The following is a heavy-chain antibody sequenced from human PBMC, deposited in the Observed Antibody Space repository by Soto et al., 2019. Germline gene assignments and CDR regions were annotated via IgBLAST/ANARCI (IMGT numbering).Heavy chain of an antibody. V-gene: IGHV4-39*01. D-gene: IGHD1-26*01. CDR3: AIHRGVGATSYYYYGMDV. Sequence: SETLSLTCTVSGGSISSSSYYWGWIRQPPGKGLEWIGSIYYSGSTYYNPSLKSRVTISVDTSKNQFSLKLSSVTAADTAVYYCAIHRGVGATSYYYYGMDVWGQGTTVT. CDR2: IYYSGST. J-gene: IGHJ6*02. CDR1: GGSISSSSYY.